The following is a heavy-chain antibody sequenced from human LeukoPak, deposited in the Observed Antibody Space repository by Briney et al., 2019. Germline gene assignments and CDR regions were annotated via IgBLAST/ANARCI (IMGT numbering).Heavy chain of an antibody. Sequence: SETLSLTCTVSGGSISSYYWSWIRQPPGKGLEWIGYIYYSGSPNYNPSLKSRVTISLDASKNQFSLKLSSVTAADTAVCYCARHGGSYSFDYWGQGTLVTVSS. CDR1: GGSISSYY. CDR3: ARHGGSYSFDY. CDR2: IYYSGSP. V-gene: IGHV4-59*08. J-gene: IGHJ4*02. D-gene: IGHD1-26*01.